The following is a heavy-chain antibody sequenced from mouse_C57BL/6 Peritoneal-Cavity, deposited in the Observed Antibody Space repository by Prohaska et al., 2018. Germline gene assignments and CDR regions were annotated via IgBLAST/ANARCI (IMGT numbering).Heavy chain of an antibody. D-gene: IGHD1-1*01. CDR3: ASTDWYFDV. V-gene: IGHV4-1*01. CDR1: GIDFSSYW. CDR2: INPDSIKI. Sequence: EVKLLQSGGGLVQPGGSLKLSCAASGIDFSSYWMSWVRRAPGKGLEWIGEINPDSIKINYAPSLKDKFIISRYNAKNTLYLQMSKVRSEDTALYYCASTDWYFDVWGTGTTVTVSS. J-gene: IGHJ1*03.